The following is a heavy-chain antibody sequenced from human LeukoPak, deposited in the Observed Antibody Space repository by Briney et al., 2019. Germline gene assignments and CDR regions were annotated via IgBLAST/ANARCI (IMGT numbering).Heavy chain of an antibody. CDR3: ARDGQLITFGGVIVIPGDV. Sequence: GGSLRLSCAASGFTFSSNWMHWVRQAPGKGLVWVANIKQDGSEKYHVDSVKGRFTISRDNAKNSLYLQMNSLRDEDTAVYYCARDGQLITFGGVIVIPGDVWGQGTTVTVSS. CDR2: IKQDGSEK. CDR1: GFTFSSNW. V-gene: IGHV3-7*01. D-gene: IGHD3-16*02. J-gene: IGHJ6*02.